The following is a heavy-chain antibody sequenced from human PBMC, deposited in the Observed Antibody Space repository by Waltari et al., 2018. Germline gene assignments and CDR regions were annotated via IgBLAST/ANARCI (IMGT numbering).Heavy chain of an antibody. CDR3: ARGQGYLIDY. D-gene: IGHD3-22*01. CDR2: ITRDGDVK. Sequence: EVQLVESGGALVQPGGSLRLSCAASGFSLSSYWMNWVRQAPGRGREGGAIITRDGDVKHYVASGKGRFTIPRDNIKNSLYLQMNSLGAEDTAVYYCARGQGYLIDYWGQGTLVTVSS. V-gene: IGHV3-7*01. J-gene: IGHJ4*02. CDR1: GFSLSSYW.